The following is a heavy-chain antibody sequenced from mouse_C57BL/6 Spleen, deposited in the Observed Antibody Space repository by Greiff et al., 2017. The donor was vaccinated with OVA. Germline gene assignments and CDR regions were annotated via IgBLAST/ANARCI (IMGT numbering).Heavy chain of an antibody. J-gene: IGHJ3*01. Sequence: EVQLQQSGPELVKPGASVKMSCKASGYTFTDYNMHWVKQSHGKSLEWIGYINPNNGGTSYNQKFKGKATLTVNKSSSTAYMELRSLTSEDSAVYYCARRGVLDYYGSSLFAYWGQGTLVTVSA. CDR1: GYTFTDYN. D-gene: IGHD1-1*01. V-gene: IGHV1-22*01. CDR2: INPNNGGT. CDR3: ARRGVLDYYGSSLFAY.